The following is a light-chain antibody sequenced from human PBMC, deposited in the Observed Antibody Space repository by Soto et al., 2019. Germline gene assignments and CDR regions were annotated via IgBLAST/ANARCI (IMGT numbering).Light chain of an antibody. J-gene: IGKJ1*01. Sequence: EIVLTQSPATLSSSPGERATISCRASQSLSGSQLAWYQQKPGQAPRPLIYGASSRATGISDRFSGSGSGTEFTLTISRLEPDDVAMYYCQQYDSYPRTFGQGTKVEIK. CDR3: QQYDSYPRT. CDR2: GAS. CDR1: QSLSGSQ. V-gene: IGKV3-20*01.